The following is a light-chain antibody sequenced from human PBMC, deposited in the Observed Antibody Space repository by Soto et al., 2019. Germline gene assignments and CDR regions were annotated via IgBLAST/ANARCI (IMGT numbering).Light chain of an antibody. CDR3: QQYNNCLQT. CDR2: GAS. CDR1: QSVSSN. Sequence: EIVMTQSPATLSVSPGERATLSCRASQSVSSNLAWYQQKPGQAPRLLIYGASTRATGIPARFSGSGSGTEFTLTISSLQSEDFAVYYCQQYNNCLQTFGKGTRVDTK. V-gene: IGKV3-15*01. J-gene: IGKJ1*01.